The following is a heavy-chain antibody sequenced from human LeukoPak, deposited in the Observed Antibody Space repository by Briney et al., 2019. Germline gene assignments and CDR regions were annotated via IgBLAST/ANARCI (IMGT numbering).Heavy chain of an antibody. J-gene: IGHJ4*02. V-gene: IGHV3-48*04. Sequence: GGSLRLSCAASGFTFSSYSMNWVRQAPGKGLEWVSYISSSSSTIYYADSVKGRFTIPRDNAKNSLYLQMNSLRAEDTAVYYCATGITGTLDYWGQGTLVTVSS. CDR1: GFTFSSYS. CDR3: ATGITGTLDY. D-gene: IGHD1-7*01. CDR2: ISSSSSTI.